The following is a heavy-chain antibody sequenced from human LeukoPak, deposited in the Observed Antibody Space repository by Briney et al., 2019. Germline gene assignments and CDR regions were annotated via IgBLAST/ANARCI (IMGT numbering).Heavy chain of an antibody. Sequence: GGSLRLSCEASGFTFSRYAMSWVRQAPGKGLEWVANIKQDGSEKYYVDSMKGRFTISRDNAKNSLYLQMNSLRAEDTAVYYCARVGAEYGSGSYFAFDIWGQGTMVTVSS. CDR1: GFTFSRYA. V-gene: IGHV3-7*01. J-gene: IGHJ3*02. CDR2: IKQDGSEK. D-gene: IGHD3-10*01. CDR3: ARVGAEYGSGSYFAFDI.